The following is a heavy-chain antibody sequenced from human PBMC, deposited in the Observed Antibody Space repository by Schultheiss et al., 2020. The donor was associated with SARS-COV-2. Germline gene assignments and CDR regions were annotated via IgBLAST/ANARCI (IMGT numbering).Heavy chain of an antibody. CDR2: ISVSGGST. J-gene: IGHJ4*02. CDR1: GFTFSSYW. CDR3: ARGRGSYYVGY. Sequence: GGSLRLSCAASGFTFSSYWMHWVRQAPGKGLVWVSAISVSGGSTYYADSVKGRFTISRDNAKNSLYLQMNSLRAEDTAVYNCARGRGSYYVGYLGQGTLVTVSS. D-gene: IGHD1-26*01. V-gene: IGHV3-21*01.